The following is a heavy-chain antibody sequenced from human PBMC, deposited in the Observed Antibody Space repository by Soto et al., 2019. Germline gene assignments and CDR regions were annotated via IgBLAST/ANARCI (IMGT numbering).Heavy chain of an antibody. CDR2: IDVGSGNA. CDR1: GFTFSTSA. CDR3: ARYGGNSSGWYDWFDP. V-gene: IGHV1-58*01. J-gene: IGHJ5*02. Sequence: SVKVSCKTSGFTFSTSAVHWVRQARGHRLQWIGWIDVGSGNANYAQMLQERVTISRDTSKNQFSLKLSSVTAADTAVYYCARYGGNSSGWYDWFDPWGQGTLVTVSS. D-gene: IGHD6-19*01.